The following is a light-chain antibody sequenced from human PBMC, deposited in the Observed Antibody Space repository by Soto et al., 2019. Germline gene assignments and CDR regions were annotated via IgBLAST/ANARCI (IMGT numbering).Light chain of an antibody. CDR1: PGASSSY. Sequence: ILLPQSPAIPPLSPAEIPTPSGRSRPGASSSYFDWSQQKPGQPPRLLPYGASSRATGIPDRFSGSGSGTDFTLTISRLEPEDFAVYYCQQYGSSHRVFTFGPGTKVDIK. J-gene: IGKJ3*01. CDR3: QQYGSSHRVFT. V-gene: IGKV3-20*01. CDR2: GAS.